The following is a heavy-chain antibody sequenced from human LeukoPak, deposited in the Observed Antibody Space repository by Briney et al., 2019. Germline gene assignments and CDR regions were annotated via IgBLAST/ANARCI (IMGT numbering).Heavy chain of an antibody. V-gene: IGHV3-11*06. CDR3: ARAPKGGYCSGASCYYFDY. CDR1: GFTFSDYY. CDR2: ISSNSGYI. J-gene: IGHJ4*02. Sequence: PGGSLRLSCAASGFTFSDYYMSWIRQAPGKGLEWVSSISSNSGYIYYADSVKGRFTISRDNAKNSLYLQMNNLRTDDTAVYYCARAPKGGYCSGASCYYFDYWGQGTLVTVSS. D-gene: IGHD2-15*01.